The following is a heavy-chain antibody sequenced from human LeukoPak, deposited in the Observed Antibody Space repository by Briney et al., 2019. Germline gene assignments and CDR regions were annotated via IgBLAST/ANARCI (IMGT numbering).Heavy chain of an antibody. Sequence: SQTLSLTCTVSGGSISSGSYYWSWIRQPPGKRLEWIGYINYSGSTNYNPSLKSRVTISVDTSKNQFSLKLSSVTAADTAVYYCASLPTVYSRGYLALWGQGTLVTVSS. J-gene: IGHJ4*02. D-gene: IGHD3-22*01. CDR3: ASLPTVYSRGYLAL. CDR2: INYSGST. CDR1: GGSISSGSYY. V-gene: IGHV4-61*01.